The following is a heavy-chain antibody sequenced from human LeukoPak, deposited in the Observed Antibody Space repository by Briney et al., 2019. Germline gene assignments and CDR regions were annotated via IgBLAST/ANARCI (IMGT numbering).Heavy chain of an antibody. CDR1: GGSISSYY. D-gene: IGHD3-22*01. J-gene: IGHJ6*02. CDR2: IYYSGST. CDR3: ARSYSSVHGMDV. V-gene: IGHV4-59*08. Sequence: SETLSLTCTVSGGSISSYYWSWIRQPPGKGLEWIGYIYYSGSTNYNPSLKSRVTISVDTSKNQFSLKVSSVTAADTAVYYCARSYSSVHGMDVWGQGTTVTVSS.